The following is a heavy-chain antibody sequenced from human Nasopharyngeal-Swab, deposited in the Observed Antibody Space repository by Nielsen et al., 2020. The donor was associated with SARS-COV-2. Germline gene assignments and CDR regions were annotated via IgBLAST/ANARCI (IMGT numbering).Heavy chain of an antibody. D-gene: IGHD3-10*01. CDR2: MTPNSGNT. Sequence: VKVSCKASRYTFINHDINWVRQSTGQGLEWMGWMTPNSGNTGYAQKFQGRVTMTRNTSTKTTYWELRSLRSEDTAVYYCARGGSSLGANLEDPWDQGTLVIVSS. J-gene: IGHJ5*02. CDR3: ARGGSSLGANLEDP. V-gene: IGHV1-8*01. CDR1: RYTFINHD.